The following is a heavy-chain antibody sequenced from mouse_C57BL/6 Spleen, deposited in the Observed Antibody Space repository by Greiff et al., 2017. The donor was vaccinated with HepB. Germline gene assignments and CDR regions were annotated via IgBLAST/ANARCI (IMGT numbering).Heavy chain of an antibody. V-gene: IGHV5-6*01. Sequence: EVKLMESGGELVKPGGSLKLSCAASGFTFSSYGMSWVRQTPDKRLEWVATISSGGSYTYYPDSVKGRFTISRNNAKNTLYLQMSSLKSEDTAMYYCARPITTVWYFDVWGTGTTVTVSS. J-gene: IGHJ1*03. CDR1: GFTFSSYG. CDR2: ISSGGSYT. D-gene: IGHD1-1*01. CDR3: ARPITTVWYFDV.